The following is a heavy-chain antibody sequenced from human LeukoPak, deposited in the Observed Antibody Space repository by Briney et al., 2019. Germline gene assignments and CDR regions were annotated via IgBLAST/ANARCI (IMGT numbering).Heavy chain of an antibody. CDR1: GGSISSNY. V-gene: IGHV4-59*01. J-gene: IGHJ4*02. CDR2: INYSGST. CDR3: ARDRGYGDYLNYFDY. Sequence: SETLSLTCTASGGSISSNYWSWIRQPPGKGLEWLGYINYSGSTNSNPSLKSRVTISVDTSKNQFSLNLSSVTAADTAVYYCARDRGYGDYLNYFDYWGQGTLVTVSS. D-gene: IGHD4-17*01.